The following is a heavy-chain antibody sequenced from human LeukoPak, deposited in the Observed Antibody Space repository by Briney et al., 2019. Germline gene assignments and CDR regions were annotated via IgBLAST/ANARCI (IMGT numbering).Heavy chain of an antibody. CDR3: ARLELRGSYAAFDI. CDR2: ISSSSSYI. CDR1: GFTLSSYS. Sequence: GGSLRLSCAASGFTLSSYSMNWVRQAPGKGLEWVSSISSSSSYIYYADSVKGRFTISRDNAKNSLYLQMNSLRAEDTAVYYCARLELRGSYAAFDIWGQGTMVTVSS. D-gene: IGHD1-26*01. V-gene: IGHV3-21*01. J-gene: IGHJ3*02.